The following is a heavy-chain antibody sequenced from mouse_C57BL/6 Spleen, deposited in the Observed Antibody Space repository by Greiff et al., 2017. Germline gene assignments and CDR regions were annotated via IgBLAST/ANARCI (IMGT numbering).Heavy chain of an antibody. CDR1: GYTFTSYW. CDR3: AISQLPY. J-gene: IGHJ3*01. V-gene: IGHV1-50*01. D-gene: IGHD3-1*01. CDR2: IDPSDSYT. Sequence: VQLQQPGAELVKPGASVKLSCQASGYTFTSYWMQWVKQRPGQGLEWIGEIDPSDSYTNYNQKFKGKATLTVDTSSRTAYLHLSILSSEDSAVYYCAISQLPYWGQGTLGTVSA.